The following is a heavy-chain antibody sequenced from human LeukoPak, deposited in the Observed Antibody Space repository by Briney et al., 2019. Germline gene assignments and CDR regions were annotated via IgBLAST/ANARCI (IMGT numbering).Heavy chain of an antibody. J-gene: IGHJ6*04. Sequence: SVKVSCKASGGTFSDYALNWVRQAHGQGLEWMGVFIPMLGTANSTQKFQGRVTITADISTNTAYMELSSLRSEDTAVYFCAAIPVFGVVLHQEPVWGKGTTVTVSS. CDR3: AAIPVFGVVLHQEPV. CDR1: GGTFSDYA. V-gene: IGHV1-69*10. CDR2: FIPMLGTA. D-gene: IGHD3-3*01.